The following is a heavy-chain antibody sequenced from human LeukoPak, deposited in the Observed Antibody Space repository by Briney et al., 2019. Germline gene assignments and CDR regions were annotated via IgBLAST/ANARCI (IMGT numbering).Heavy chain of an antibody. CDR2: FGITSTI. J-gene: IGHJ5*02. D-gene: IGHD2-15*01. CDR3: ALVVAANFPNNWFDP. V-gene: IGHV3-48*03. CDR1: GFTLSSYD. Sequence: PGGSLRLSCAASGFTLSSYDMHWVRQAPREGLKWVAYFGITSTIYYAESVKGRFTISRDNAKNSLYLQMNSLRAEDTAVYYCALVVAANFPNNWFDPWGQGTLVTVSS.